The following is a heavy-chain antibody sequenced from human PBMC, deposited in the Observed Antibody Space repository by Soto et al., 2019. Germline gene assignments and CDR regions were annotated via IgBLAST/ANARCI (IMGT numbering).Heavy chain of an antibody. D-gene: IGHD6-6*01. CDR2: MQDSGST. V-gene: IGHV4-59*01. J-gene: IGHJ4*02. Sequence: QVQLQESGPGLVNPSETLSLTCTVSGASISSYYWNWIRQPPGKGLEWIGYMQDSGSTSYNPSLKSRVTISVDTSRNQLSLKLTSVTAADTAVYYCAAPPRYWGQGILVTVSS. CDR3: AAPPRY. CDR1: GASISSYY.